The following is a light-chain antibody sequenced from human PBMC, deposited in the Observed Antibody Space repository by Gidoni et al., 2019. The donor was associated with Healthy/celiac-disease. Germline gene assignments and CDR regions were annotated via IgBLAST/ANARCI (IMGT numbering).Light chain of an antibody. Sequence: AIRMTQSPSSCSASTGDRVTITSRASQGISSYLAWYQQKPAKAPKLLSDAASTLQSRVPSRFSGSGSGKDFTITISCLQSEDFATYYCQQYYSYSITFGQGTRLEIK. J-gene: IGKJ5*01. CDR2: AAS. V-gene: IGKV1-8*01. CDR1: QGISSY. CDR3: QQYYSYSIT.